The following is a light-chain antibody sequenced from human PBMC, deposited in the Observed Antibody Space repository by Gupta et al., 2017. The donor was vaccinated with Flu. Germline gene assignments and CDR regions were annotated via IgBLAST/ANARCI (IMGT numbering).Light chain of an antibody. Sequence: QSALPQPASVSGSPGPSITISCTGTNSDIGARNYVSWYQKDPGKVHKLMIYEVTKRPSGVSNRCSASKSGNTASLTISGLKEEDEAVYYGSAGTNRNTLVFGGGTKLTVL. CDR2: EVT. CDR1: NSDIGARNY. CDR3: SAGTNRNTLV. V-gene: IGLV2-14*01. J-gene: IGLJ3*02.